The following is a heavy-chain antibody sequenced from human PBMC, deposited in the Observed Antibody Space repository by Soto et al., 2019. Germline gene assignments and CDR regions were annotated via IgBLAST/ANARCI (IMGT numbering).Heavy chain of an antibody. Sequence: EVQLLESGGGLVQPGGSLRLSCAASGFTFSSYAMSWVRQAPGKGLEWVSAISGSGGSTYYADSVKGRFTISRDNSKNTLYLQMNSPRAQETAVNYCAKDYPLTLWFGGLLPTYFYYRGQGTLVTVSS. J-gene: IGHJ4*02. D-gene: IGHD3-10*01. CDR2: ISGSGGST. V-gene: IGHV3-23*01. CDR1: GFTFSSYA. CDR3: AKDYPLTLWFGGLLPTYFYY.